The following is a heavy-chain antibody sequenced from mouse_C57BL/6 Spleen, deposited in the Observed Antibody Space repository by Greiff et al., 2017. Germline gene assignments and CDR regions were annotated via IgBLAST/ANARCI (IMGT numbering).Heavy chain of an antibody. Sequence: VQLQQPGAELVMPGASVKLSCKASGYTFTSYWMHWVKQRPGQGLEWIGEIDPSDSYTNYNQKFKSKSTLTVDNSSSTAYMQLSSLTSEDSAVYYCARWNYSNDGWYFDVWGTGTTVTVSS. J-gene: IGHJ1*03. V-gene: IGHV1-69*01. CDR1: GYTFTSYW. D-gene: IGHD2-12*01. CDR3: ARWNYSNDGWYFDV. CDR2: IDPSDSYT.